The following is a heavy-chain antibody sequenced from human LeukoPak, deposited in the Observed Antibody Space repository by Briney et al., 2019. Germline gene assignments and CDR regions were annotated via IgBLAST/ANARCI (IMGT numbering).Heavy chain of an antibody. CDR3: ARGEPPTGLGY. Sequence: GGSLRLSCAASGFTFSSYGMHWVRQAPGKGLEWVAVISYDGSNKYYADSVKGRFTISRDNSKNTLYLQMNSLRAEDTTVYYCARGEPPTGLGYWGQGTLVTVSS. J-gene: IGHJ4*02. V-gene: IGHV3-30*03. CDR2: ISYDGSNK. CDR1: GFTFSSYG. D-gene: IGHD3-16*01.